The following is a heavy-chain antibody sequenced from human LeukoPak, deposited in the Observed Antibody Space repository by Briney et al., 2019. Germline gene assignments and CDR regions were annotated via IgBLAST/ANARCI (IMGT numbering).Heavy chain of an antibody. CDR3: ARGLGRGFQH. CDR1: GGSFSGYY. D-gene: IGHD5-24*01. CDR2: INHGGST. Sequence: PSETLSLTCAVYGGSFSGYYWSWIRQPPGKGLEWIGEINHGGSTNYNPSLKSRVTISVDTSKNQFSLKLSSVTAADTAVYYCARGLGRGFQHWGQGTLVTVSS. J-gene: IGHJ1*01. V-gene: IGHV4-34*01.